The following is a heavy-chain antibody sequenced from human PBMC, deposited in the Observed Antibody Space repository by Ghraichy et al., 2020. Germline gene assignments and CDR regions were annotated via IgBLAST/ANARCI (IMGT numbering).Heavy chain of an antibody. CDR3: AKDGSGSWGFDH. J-gene: IGHJ4*02. Sequence: GGSLRLSCAPSRLTFSIYGMQWLRPAPGKGLVWVAFVRSDGSNSSYADTVKGRFTISRDNSKITVYLQMSGLRPEDSAVYYCAKDGSGSWGFDHWGQGTLVTVSS. CDR2: VRSDGSNS. V-gene: IGHV3-30*02. D-gene: IGHD2-15*01. CDR1: RLTFSIYG.